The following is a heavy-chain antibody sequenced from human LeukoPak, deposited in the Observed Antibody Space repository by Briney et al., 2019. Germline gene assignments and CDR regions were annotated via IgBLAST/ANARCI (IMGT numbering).Heavy chain of an antibody. D-gene: IGHD3-22*01. V-gene: IGHV3-64*01. Sequence: PGGSLRLSCAASGFTFSSYAMHWVRQAPGKGLEYVSAISSNGGSTYYANSVKGRFTISRDNSKNTLYLQMGSLRAEDMAVYYCASSYYYDSSGPPYGYWGQGTLVTVSS. CDR2: ISSNGGST. J-gene: IGHJ4*02. CDR1: GFTFSSYA. CDR3: ASSYYYDSSGPPYGY.